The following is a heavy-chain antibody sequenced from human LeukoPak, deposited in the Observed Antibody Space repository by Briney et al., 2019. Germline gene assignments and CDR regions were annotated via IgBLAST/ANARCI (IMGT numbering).Heavy chain of an antibody. D-gene: IGHD3-10*01. Sequence: SETLSLTCTVSGGSISSSSYYWGWIRQPPGKGLEWIGSIYYSGSTYYNPSLKSRVTISVDTSKNQFSLKLSSVTAADTAVYYCAIGTMVRGVIGWGQGTLVTVPS. J-gene: IGHJ4*02. CDR2: IYYSGST. CDR3: AIGTMVRGVIG. CDR1: GGSISSSSYY. V-gene: IGHV4-39*01.